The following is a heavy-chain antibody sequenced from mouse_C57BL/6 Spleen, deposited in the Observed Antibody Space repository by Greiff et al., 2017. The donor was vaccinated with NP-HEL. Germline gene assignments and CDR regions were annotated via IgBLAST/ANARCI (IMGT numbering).Heavy chain of an antibody. CDR3: AKTGNAMDY. Sequence: VMLVESGPGLVQPSQSLSITCTVSGFSFTSYGVHWVRQSPGKGLEWLGVIWRGGSTDYNAAFMSRLSITKDNSKSQVFFKMNSLQADDTAIYYCAKTGNAMDYWGQGTSVTVSS. J-gene: IGHJ4*01. V-gene: IGHV2-5*01. CDR2: IWRGGST. CDR1: GFSFTSYG.